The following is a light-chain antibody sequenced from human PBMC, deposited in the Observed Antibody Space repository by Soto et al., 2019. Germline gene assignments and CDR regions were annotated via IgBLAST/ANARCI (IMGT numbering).Light chain of an antibody. CDR1: SSDVGGYNS. J-gene: IGLJ2*01. Sequence: QSALTQPASVSGSPGQSITISCTGTSSDVGGYNSVSWYQKHPGKAPKLMIYEVRNRPSGVSNRFSASKSGNTASLTISGLQAEDEADYYCSSYTSSSTLILFGGGTKLTVL. CDR3: SSYTSSSTLIL. V-gene: IGLV2-14*01. CDR2: EVR.